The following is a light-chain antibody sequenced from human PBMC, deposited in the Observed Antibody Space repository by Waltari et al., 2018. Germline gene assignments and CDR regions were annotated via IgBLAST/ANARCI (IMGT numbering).Light chain of an antibody. V-gene: IGKV2-28*01. J-gene: IGKJ4*01. CDR1: QTLLNSNGYNY. Sequence: DVVMTQSPLFLPVTLGEPASLSCRSSQTLLNSNGYNYLDWFLQKPGQSPQLLIYSGANRASGVPDRFSGSGSGTDFTLKISRVEAEDVGIYYCMQALQTPLTFGGGTKVEIK. CDR3: MQALQTPLT. CDR2: SGA.